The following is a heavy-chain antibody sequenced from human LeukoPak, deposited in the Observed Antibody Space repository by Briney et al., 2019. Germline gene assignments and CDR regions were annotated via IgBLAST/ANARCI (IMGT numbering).Heavy chain of an antibody. CDR2: IYYSGST. J-gene: IGHJ4*02. CDR1: GGSISSYY. CDR3: ARAYCSGGSCYLGDY. D-gene: IGHD2-15*01. V-gene: IGHV4-59*08. Sequence: SETLSLTCTVSGGSISSYYWSWIRQPPGKGLEWIGYIYYSGSTNYNPSLKSRVTISVDTSKNQFSLKLSSVTAADTAVYYCARAYCSGGSCYLGDYWGQGTLVTVSS.